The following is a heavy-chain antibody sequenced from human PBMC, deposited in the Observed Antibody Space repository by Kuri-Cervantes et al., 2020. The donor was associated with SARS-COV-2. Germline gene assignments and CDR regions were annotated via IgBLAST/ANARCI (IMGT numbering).Heavy chain of an antibody. V-gene: IGHV4-34*01. CDR3: ARPGGFLDV. CDR1: DESFSGYY. CDR2: DNHIGST. J-gene: IGHJ6*04. Sequence: ESLKISCAFDDESFSGYYWNWIRQPPGKGLEWIGEDNHIGSTNYNPSLKSRVTISVDTSKNQFSLKLSSVTAADTAVYYCARPGGFLDVWGKGTTVTVSS. D-gene: IGHD4-23*01.